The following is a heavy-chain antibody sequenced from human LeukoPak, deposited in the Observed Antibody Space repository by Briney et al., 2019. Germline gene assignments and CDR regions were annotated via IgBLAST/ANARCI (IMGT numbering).Heavy chain of an antibody. D-gene: IGHD6-13*01. Sequence: PSETLSLTCTVSGGSTSSYCWSWIRQPPGKGLEWIGYIYYSGSTNYNPSLKSRVTISVDTSKNQFSLKLSSVTAADTAVYCCASVRPLAGTFDYWGQGTLVTVSS. CDR3: ASVRPLAGTFDY. CDR1: GGSTSSYC. V-gene: IGHV4-59*01. J-gene: IGHJ4*02. CDR2: IYYSGST.